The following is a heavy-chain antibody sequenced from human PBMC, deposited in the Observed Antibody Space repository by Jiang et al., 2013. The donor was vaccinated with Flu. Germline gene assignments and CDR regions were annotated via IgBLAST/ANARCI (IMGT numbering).Heavy chain of an antibody. J-gene: IGHJ5*02. CDR2: RESSGKT. CDR1: GDSITTHY. D-gene: IGHD3-22*01. CDR3: ARAPYYYGSSAFGWFDP. V-gene: IGHV4-59*11. Sequence: GPGLVKPSETLSLTCTVSGDSITTHYWNWFRQSPGKEPEWIGWRESSGKTNYNPSLKSRATISLDRSKNQFSLMLSSVTAADTAVYYCARAPYYYGSSAFGWFDPWGQGTLVTVSS.